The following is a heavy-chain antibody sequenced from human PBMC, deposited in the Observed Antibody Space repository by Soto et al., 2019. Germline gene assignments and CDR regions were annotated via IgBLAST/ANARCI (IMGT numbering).Heavy chain of an antibody. CDR2: INAGNGNT. V-gene: IGHV1-3*01. J-gene: IGHJ6*02. Sequence: ASVKVSCKASGYTFTSYAMHWVCQAPGQRLEWMGWINAGNGNTKYSQKFQGRVTITRDTSASTAYMELSSLRSEDTAVYYCASGGATVTTSYYFYGMDVWGQGTTVTVSS. CDR3: ASGGATVTTSYYFYGMDV. CDR1: GYTFTSYA. D-gene: IGHD4-4*01.